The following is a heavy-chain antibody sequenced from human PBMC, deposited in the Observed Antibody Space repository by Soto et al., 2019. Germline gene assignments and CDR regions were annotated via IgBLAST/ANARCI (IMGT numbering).Heavy chain of an antibody. CDR1: GGSFSGDH. V-gene: IGHV4-34*01. Sequence: SETLSLTCAVYGGSFSGDHWSWIRQPPGKGLGWIGEINHSGRTNYNPSLKSRVTISVDTSKKQISLKLNSVTAADTAVYYCARRYCSSTSCLAGFDPWGRGTLVTVSS. CDR3: ARRYCSSTSCLAGFDP. J-gene: IGHJ5*02. CDR2: INHSGRT. D-gene: IGHD2-2*01.